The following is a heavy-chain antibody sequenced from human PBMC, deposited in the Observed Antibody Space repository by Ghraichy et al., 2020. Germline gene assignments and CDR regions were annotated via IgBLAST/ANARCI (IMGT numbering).Heavy chain of an antibody. CDR1: GFTVSSNY. V-gene: IGHV3-53*04. J-gene: IGHJ4*02. Sequence: SCAASGFTVSSNYMSWVRQAPGKGLEWVSVIYSGGSTYYADSVKGRFTISRHNSKNTLYLQMNSLRAEDTAVYYCAREGDLPEAYFDYWGQGTLVTVSS. D-gene: IGHD2-2*01. CDR3: AREGDLPEAYFDY. CDR2: IYSGGST.